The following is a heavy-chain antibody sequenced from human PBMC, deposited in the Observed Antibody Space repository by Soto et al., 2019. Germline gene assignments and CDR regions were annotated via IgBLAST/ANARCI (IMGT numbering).Heavy chain of an antibody. CDR2: IFSNDEK. D-gene: IGHD6-13*01. Sequence: QVTLKESGPVLVKPTETLTLTCAVSGFSLSNARMGVSWIRQPPGKALEWLAHIFSNDEKSYSTSLKSRLTISKDTSKSQVVLTMTNMDPVDTATYYCARTRAGSSSWYSFEDYWGQGTLVTVSS. V-gene: IGHV2-26*01. CDR1: GFSLSNARMG. J-gene: IGHJ4*02. CDR3: ARTRAGSSSWYSFEDY.